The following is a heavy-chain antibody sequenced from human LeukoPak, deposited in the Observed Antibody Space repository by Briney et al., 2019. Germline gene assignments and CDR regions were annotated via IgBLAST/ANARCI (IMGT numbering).Heavy chain of an antibody. CDR3: ATVSSYGSGNYMDV. J-gene: IGHJ6*03. CDR1: GYTLTELS. Sequence: ASVKVSCKVSGYTLTELSMHWVRQAPGKGLEWMGGFDPEDGETICAQKFQGRVTMTEDTSTDTAYMELSSLRSEDTAVYYCATVSSYGSGNYMDVWGKGTTVTISS. D-gene: IGHD3-10*01. CDR2: FDPEDGET. V-gene: IGHV1-24*01.